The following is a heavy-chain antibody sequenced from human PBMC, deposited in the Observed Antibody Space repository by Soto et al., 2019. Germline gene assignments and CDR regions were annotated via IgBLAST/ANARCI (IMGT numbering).Heavy chain of an antibody. CDR3: ARVYCSSTSCYRENWFDP. CDR2: ISSSGSTI. V-gene: IGHV3-48*03. J-gene: IGHJ5*02. D-gene: IGHD2-2*01. Sequence: LRLSCAASGFTFSSYEMNWVRQAPGKGLEWVSYISSSGSTIYYADSVKGRFTISRDNAKNSLYLQMNSLRAEDTAVYYCARVYCSSTSCYRENWFDPWGQGTLVTVSS. CDR1: GFTFSSYE.